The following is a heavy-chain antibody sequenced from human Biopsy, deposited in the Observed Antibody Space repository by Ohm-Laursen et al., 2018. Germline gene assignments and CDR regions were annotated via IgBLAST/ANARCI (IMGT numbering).Heavy chain of an antibody. V-gene: IGHV3-23*01. CDR2: ITDSGGST. CDR1: GFTFSSYG. D-gene: IGHD6-13*01. CDR3: VTEVGGVSSWYNN. J-gene: IGHJ4*02. Sequence: SLRLSCTAPGFTFSSYGMSWVRQAPGKGLEWVSAITDSGGSTFYADSVKGRFTISRDNSKNTLYLQMSSRRAEDTAVYYCVTEVGGVSSWYNNWGQGTLVTVSS.